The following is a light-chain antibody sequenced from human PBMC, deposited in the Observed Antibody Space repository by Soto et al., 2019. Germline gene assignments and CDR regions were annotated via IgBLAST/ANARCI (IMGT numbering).Light chain of an antibody. Sequence: EIVMTQSPTTLSVSPGERATLSCRASQSVSTNLAWYQQKPGQVPSLLIYGASTRASGIPARFSGSGSGTEFTLTIGSLQSDDFAVYYCQQYSSSPSFGQATRLEIK. CDR2: GAS. CDR3: QQYSSSPS. V-gene: IGKV3-15*01. CDR1: QSVSTN. J-gene: IGKJ5*01.